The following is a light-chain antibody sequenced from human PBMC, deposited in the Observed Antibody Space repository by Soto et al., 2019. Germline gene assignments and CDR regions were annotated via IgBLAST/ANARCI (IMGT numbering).Light chain of an antibody. V-gene: IGLV2-14*03. Sequence: QSALTQPASVSGSPGQSITISCTGTNSDVGGYNYVSWYQQHPGKAPKLIIYDVSNRPSGVSTRFSGSKSGNTASLTTSGLQAEDEAHYYCNSYTSSTTAVFGGGTKLTVL. J-gene: IGLJ2*01. CDR3: NSYTSSTTAV. CDR1: NSDVGGYNY. CDR2: DVS.